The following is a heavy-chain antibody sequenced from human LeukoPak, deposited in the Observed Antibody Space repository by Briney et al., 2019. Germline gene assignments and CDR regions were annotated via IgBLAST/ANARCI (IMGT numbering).Heavy chain of an antibody. CDR1: GYSFTSYW. Sequence: GESLKISCKGSGYSFTSYWIGWVRQMPVKGLEWMGIIYPGDSDTRYSPSFQGQVTISADKSISTAYLQWSSLKASDTAMYYCARQVACSCGSCYHSYADYWGQGALVTVSS. V-gene: IGHV5-51*01. CDR3: ARQVACSCGSCYHSYADY. J-gene: IGHJ4*02. D-gene: IGHD2-15*01. CDR2: IYPGDSDT.